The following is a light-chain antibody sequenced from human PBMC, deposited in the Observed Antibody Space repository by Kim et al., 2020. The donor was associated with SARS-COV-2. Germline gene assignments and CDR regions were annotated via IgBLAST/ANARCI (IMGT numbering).Light chain of an antibody. CDR2: DVS. Sequence: SPGRSVTIPCTGTSRDVGGYNYVSWYQQHPGKAPKLMIYDVSKRPSGVPDRFSGSKSGNTASLTISGLQAEDEADYYCCSYAGSWVFGGGTQLTVL. V-gene: IGLV2-11*01. J-gene: IGLJ3*02. CDR3: CSYAGSWV. CDR1: SRDVGGYNY.